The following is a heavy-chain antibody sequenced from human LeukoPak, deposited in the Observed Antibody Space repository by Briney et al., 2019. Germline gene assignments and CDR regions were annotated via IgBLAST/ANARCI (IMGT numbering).Heavy chain of an antibody. J-gene: IGHJ5*02. CDR2: TSDSGGST. Sequence: PGGSLRLSCAASGFTFSSYEMNGVRQAPGKGLEWVSTTSDSGGSTYYADSVKGRFTISRDNFKNTVYLQMNSLRADDTAVYYCATHSDFGSGSYRWFDPWGQGTLVIVSS. CDR1: GFTFSSYE. V-gene: IGHV3-23*01. CDR3: ATHSDFGSGSYRWFDP. D-gene: IGHD3-10*01.